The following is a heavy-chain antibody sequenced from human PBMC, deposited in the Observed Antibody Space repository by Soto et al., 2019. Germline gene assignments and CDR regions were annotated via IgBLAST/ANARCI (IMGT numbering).Heavy chain of an antibody. CDR2: IYYSGST. Sequence: SETLSLTCTVSGGSISSGGYYWSWIRQHPGKGLEWIGYIYYSGSTYYNPSLKSRVTISVDTSKNQFSLKLSSVTAADTAVYYCARAHRVLSDAFDIWGQGTMVTVSS. V-gene: IGHV4-31*03. D-gene: IGHD2-8*01. CDR1: GGSISSGGYY. J-gene: IGHJ3*02. CDR3: ARAHRVLSDAFDI.